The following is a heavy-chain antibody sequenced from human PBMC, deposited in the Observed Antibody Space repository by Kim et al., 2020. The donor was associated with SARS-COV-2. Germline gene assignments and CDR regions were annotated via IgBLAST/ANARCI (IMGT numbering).Heavy chain of an antibody. D-gene: IGHD1-7*01. CDR2: INSDGSTT. V-gene: IGHV3-74*01. CDR1: GFTFSSYW. Sequence: GGSLRLSCAASGFTFSSYWMHWVRQAPGKGLVWISRINSDGSTTNYADSVKGRFTISRDNAKNTLYLQMNSLRAEDTAVYYCARILIGTTGHGMDVWGQGTTVTVSS. J-gene: IGHJ6*02. CDR3: ARILIGTTGHGMDV.